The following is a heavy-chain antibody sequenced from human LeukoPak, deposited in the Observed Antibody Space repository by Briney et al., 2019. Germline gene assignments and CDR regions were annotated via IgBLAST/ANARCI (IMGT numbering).Heavy chain of an antibody. CDR2: ISYDGSNK. CDR3: AKDLGVTAGYFDY. J-gene: IGHJ4*02. Sequence: GGSLRLSCAASGFTSSSYAMHWVRQAPGKGLEWVAVISYDGSNKYYADSVKGRFTISRDNSKNTLYLQMNSLRAEDTAVYYCAKDLGVTAGYFDYWGQGTLVTVSS. V-gene: IGHV3-30-3*01. D-gene: IGHD4-23*01. CDR1: GFTSSSYA.